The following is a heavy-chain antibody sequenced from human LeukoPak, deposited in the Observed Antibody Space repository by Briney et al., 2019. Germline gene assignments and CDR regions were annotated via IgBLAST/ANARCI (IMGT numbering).Heavy chain of an antibody. CDR2: ITSGGDYI. Sequence: GGSLRLSCAASGFTFNTFNMNWVRQAPGKGLEWVSSITSGGDYIYYADSVKGRFTTSRDNAKNSLSLQLNSLRVEDTAVYYCARGHYDVLAASYKWTPDYWGQGALVTVSS. V-gene: IGHV3-21*01. J-gene: IGHJ4*02. CDR3: ARGHYDVLAASYKWTPDY. D-gene: IGHD3-9*01. CDR1: GFTFNTFN.